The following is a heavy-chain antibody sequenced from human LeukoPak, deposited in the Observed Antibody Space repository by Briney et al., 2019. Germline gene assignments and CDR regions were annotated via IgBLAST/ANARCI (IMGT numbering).Heavy chain of an antibody. V-gene: IGHV4-4*02. CDR2: ISLTGLT. CDR3: SRENGALSPFGY. CDR1: GGSISNTNW. Sequence: PSETLSLTCGVSGGSISNTNWWSWVRQPPGQGLEWIGEISLTGLTHYNPSLESRVTVSLDKSKNQLSLSLTSVTAADTAVYYCSRENGALSPFGYWGQGTLVTVLS. J-gene: IGHJ4*02. D-gene: IGHD2-8*01.